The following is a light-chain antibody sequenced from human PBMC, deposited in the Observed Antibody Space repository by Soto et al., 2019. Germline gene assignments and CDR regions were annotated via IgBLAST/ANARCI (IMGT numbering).Light chain of an antibody. J-gene: IGLJ2*01. V-gene: IGLV4-69*01. CDR1: SGHSSYA. CDR2: VNSDGSH. Sequence: QSVLTQSPSASASLGASVKLTCTLSSGHSSYAIAWHQQRPEKGPRYLMKVNSDGSHSKGDGIPDRFSGSSSGAERHLTISSLQSEDEADYYCQTWDTGIQVFGGGTKLTVL. CDR3: QTWDTGIQV.